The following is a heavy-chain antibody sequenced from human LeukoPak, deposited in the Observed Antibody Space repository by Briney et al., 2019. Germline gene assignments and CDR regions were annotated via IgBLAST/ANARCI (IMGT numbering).Heavy chain of an antibody. CDR2: IYYSGST. CDR1: GGSISSYY. D-gene: IGHD1-26*01. CDR3: AXAKFYXATXFDY. V-gene: IGHV4-59*01. J-gene: IGHJ4*02. Sequence: SETLSLTCTVSGGSISSYYWSWIRQPPGKGLEWIGYIYYSGSTNYNPSLKSRVTISVDTSKNQFSLKLSSVTAADTAVYYCAXAKFYXATXFDYWGQGTLVTVSS.